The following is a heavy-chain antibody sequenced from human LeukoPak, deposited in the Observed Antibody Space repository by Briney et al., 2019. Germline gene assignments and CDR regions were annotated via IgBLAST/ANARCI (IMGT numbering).Heavy chain of an antibody. CDR2: ISGSGSNT. CDR1: GFTFSSYA. Sequence: GGSLRLSCAASGFTFSSYAVSWVRQAPGKGLEWVAAISGSGSNTYYADYVKGRFTISRDNSKNTLYLQMNSLRAEDAAVYYCGKKTGYSSGWYLESWGQGTLVAVSS. D-gene: IGHD6-19*01. V-gene: IGHV3-23*01. J-gene: IGHJ4*02. CDR3: GKKTGYSSGWYLES.